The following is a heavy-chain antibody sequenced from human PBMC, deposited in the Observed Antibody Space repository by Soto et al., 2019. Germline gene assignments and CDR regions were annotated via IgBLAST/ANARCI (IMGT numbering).Heavy chain of an antibody. J-gene: IGHJ6*02. Sequence: SETLSLTCAVYGGSFSRYYWSWIRQPPGNGLVWIGELNYSASHNYNPSINSRVTREVDTAKNQFSLKRSSVIAVATAVYYCARRFKGGVPAAMFYYYYGMEVWGQGTTVTVS. V-gene: IGHV4-34*01. D-gene: IGHD2-2*01. CDR3: ARRFKGGVPAAMFYYYYGMEV. CDR1: GGSFSRYY. CDR2: LNYSASH.